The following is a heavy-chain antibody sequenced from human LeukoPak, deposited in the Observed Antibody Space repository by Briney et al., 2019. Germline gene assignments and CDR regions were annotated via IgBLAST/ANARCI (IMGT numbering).Heavy chain of an antibody. CDR3: ARQAAYFFDSSDYYWD. CDR2: IYYRGTT. D-gene: IGHD3-22*01. CDR1: GGSISGSLYY. Sequence: PSETLSLTCTVSGGSISGSLYYWGWIRQPPGKGLEWIGSIYYRGTTHYNPSLKSRVTISVDTSKNQFSLKLYSVTAADTAVYYCARQAAYFFDSSDYYWDWGQGTLVSVSS. J-gene: IGHJ4*02. V-gene: IGHV4-39*01.